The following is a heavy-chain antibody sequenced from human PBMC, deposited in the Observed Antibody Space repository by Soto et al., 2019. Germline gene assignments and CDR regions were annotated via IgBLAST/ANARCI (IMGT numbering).Heavy chain of an antibody. Sequence: QVHLVQSGAEVKKPGASVKVSCKGSGYTFTTYGITWVRQAPGQGLEWMGWISAHNGNTNYAQKLQGRVTVTRDTSTGTAYMELRRLRSDDTAVYYCARGRDGDYWVQGALVTVSS. D-gene: IGHD6-6*01. V-gene: IGHV1-18*01. CDR3: ARGRDGDY. CDR2: ISAHNGNT. J-gene: IGHJ4*02. CDR1: GYTFTTYG.